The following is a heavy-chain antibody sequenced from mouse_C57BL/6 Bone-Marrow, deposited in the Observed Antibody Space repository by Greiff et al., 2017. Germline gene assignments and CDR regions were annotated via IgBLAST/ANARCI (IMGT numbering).Heavy chain of an antibody. V-gene: IGHV5-17*01. J-gene: IGHJ2*01. CDR1: GFTFSDYG. D-gene: IGHD1-1*01. CDR3: ARYYGSSYDYFDY. CDR2: ISSGSSTI. Sequence: EVNVVESGGGLVKPGGSLKLSCAASGFTFSDYGMHWVRQAPEKGLEWVAYISSGSSTIYYADTVKGRFTISRDNAKNTLFLQMTSLRSEDTAMYYCARYYGSSYDYFDYWGQGTTLTVSS.